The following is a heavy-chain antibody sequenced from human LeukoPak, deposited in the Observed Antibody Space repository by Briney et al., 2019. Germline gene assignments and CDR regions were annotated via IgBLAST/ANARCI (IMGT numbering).Heavy chain of an antibody. D-gene: IGHD5-24*01. V-gene: IGHV4-39*01. CDR3: ARLGGDGYNYTPFFDY. CDR2: IYYSGST. CDR1: GSSISSSSYY. J-gene: IGHJ4*02. Sequence: SETLSLTCTVSGSSISSSSYYWGWIRQPPGKGLEWIGSIYYSGSTYYNPSLKSRVTISADTSKNQFSLKLSSVTAADTAVYYCARLGGDGYNYTPFFDYWGQGTLVTVSS.